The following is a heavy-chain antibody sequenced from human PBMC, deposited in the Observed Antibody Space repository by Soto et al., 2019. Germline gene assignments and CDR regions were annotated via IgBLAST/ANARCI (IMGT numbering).Heavy chain of an antibody. V-gene: IGHV3-30-3*01. CDR3: AREDLWARAGFLAFDI. D-gene: IGHD3-3*01. CDR2: ISYDGSKK. Sequence: QVQLVESGGGVVQPGRSLRLSCAASGFTFSSYAMNWVRQAPGKGLEWVAVISYDGSKKYYADSVKGRFTISRDNSKNTLYLQMNSLRAENTAVYYCAREDLWARAGFLAFDIWGRGTMVTVSS. CDR1: GFTFSSYA. J-gene: IGHJ3*02.